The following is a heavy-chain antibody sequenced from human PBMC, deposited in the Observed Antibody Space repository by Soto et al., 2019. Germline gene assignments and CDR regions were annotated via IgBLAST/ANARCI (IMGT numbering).Heavy chain of an antibody. D-gene: IGHD3-10*01. CDR3: AKDSLWFGELSTYYYYYMDV. Sequence: EVQLLESGGGLVQPGGSLRLSCAASGFTFSSYAMSWVRQAPGKGLEWVSAISGSGGSTYYADSVKGRFSISRDNSKNTLYLQMNSLRAEDTAVYYCAKDSLWFGELSTYYYYYMDVWGKGTTVTVSS. V-gene: IGHV3-23*01. J-gene: IGHJ6*03. CDR2: ISGSGGST. CDR1: GFTFSSYA.